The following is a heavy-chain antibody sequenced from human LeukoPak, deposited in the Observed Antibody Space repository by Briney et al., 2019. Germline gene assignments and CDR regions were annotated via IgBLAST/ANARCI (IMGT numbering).Heavy chain of an antibody. D-gene: IGHD4-17*01. CDR3: ARGGMTTVTTDYMDGAFDI. J-gene: IGHJ3*02. CDR1: GYTFTNFY. CDR2: INPSGGST. V-gene: IGHV1-46*01. Sequence: ASVKVSCKASGYTFTNFYMNWVRQAPGQGLEWMGIINPSGGSTSYAQKFQGRVTMTRDMSTSTVYMELSSLRSEDTAVYYCARGGMTTVTTDYMDGAFDIWGQGTMVTVSS.